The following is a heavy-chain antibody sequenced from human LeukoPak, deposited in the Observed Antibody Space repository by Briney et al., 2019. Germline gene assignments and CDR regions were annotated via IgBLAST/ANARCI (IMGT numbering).Heavy chain of an antibody. V-gene: IGHV3-33*08. CDR3: ARDFDEYSYSI. CDR1: GFTFSSYW. J-gene: IGHJ3*02. CDR2: IWYDGSNK. D-gene: IGHD5-18*01. Sequence: PGGSLRLSCAASGFTFSSYWMSWVRQAPGKGLEWVAVIWYDGSNKYYADSVKGRFTISRDNSKNTLYLQMNSLRAEDTAVYYCARDFDEYSYSIWGQGTMVTVSS.